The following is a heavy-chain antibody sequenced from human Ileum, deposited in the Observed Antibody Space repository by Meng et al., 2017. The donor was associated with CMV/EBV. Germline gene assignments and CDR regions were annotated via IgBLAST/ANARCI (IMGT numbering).Heavy chain of an antibody. J-gene: IGHJ4*02. V-gene: IGHV1-69*05. CDR3: ATPVKYYDSWAGCPPFDY. Sequence: SVKVSCKTSGGVFSAYAISWVRQAPGQGLEWMGGIIPTSGATKYPQTFQDRVTVTMDESTSTVYMELDSLRSEDTAVYYCATPVKYYDSWAGCPPFDYWGQGTLVTVSS. D-gene: IGHD3-3*01. CDR1: GGVFSAYA. CDR2: IIPTSGAT.